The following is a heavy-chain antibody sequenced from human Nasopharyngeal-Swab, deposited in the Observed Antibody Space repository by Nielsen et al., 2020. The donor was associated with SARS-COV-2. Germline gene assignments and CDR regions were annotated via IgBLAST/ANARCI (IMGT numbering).Heavy chain of an antibody. CDR3: ARGPQILTY. Sequence: ASVKVSCKASGHTFSSYGVSWLRQAPGQGLEWMGWISPNNGYSNYAQKFQGRVTMTTDTSTETAYMELRGLTSDDTAVYYCARGPQILTYWGQGTLVTVSS. D-gene: IGHD3-3*01. CDR2: ISPNNGYS. J-gene: IGHJ4*02. V-gene: IGHV1-18*01. CDR1: GHTFSSYG.